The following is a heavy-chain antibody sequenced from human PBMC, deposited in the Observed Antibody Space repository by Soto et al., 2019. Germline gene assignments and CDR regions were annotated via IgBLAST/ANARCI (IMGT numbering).Heavy chain of an antibody. CDR3: ARAVIAAVIWGEIDY. Sequence: GGSLRPSCAASGFTFSSYAMHWVRQAPGKGLEWVAVISYDGNNKYYADSVKGRFTISRDNSKNTLYLQMNSLRAEDTAVYYCARAVIAAVIWGEIDYWGQGTLVTVSS. CDR1: GFTFSSYA. V-gene: IGHV3-30-3*01. D-gene: IGHD6-13*01. CDR2: ISYDGNNK. J-gene: IGHJ4*02.